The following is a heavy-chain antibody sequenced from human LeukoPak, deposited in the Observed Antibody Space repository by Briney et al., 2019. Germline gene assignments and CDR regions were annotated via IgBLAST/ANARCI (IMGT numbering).Heavy chain of an antibody. Sequence: SVKVSCMASGGTFSSYAISWVRQAPGQGLEWMGRIIPIFGTANYAQKFQGRVTITTDESTSTAYMELSSLRSEDTAVYYCARDRLGGGDYYIDYWGQGTLVTVSS. J-gene: IGHJ4*02. CDR1: GGTFSSYA. D-gene: IGHD2-21*01. CDR2: IIPIFGTA. CDR3: ARDRLGGGDYYIDY. V-gene: IGHV1-69*05.